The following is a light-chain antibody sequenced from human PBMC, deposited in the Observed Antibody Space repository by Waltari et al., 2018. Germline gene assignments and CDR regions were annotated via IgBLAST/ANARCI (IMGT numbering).Light chain of an antibody. CDR2: SHS. V-gene: IGLV1-44*01. CDR3: AAWDDSLYVHL. J-gene: IGLJ3*02. CDR1: SSNLGTNT. Sequence: QSVLTQPPSASGTPGQRVTISCSGSSSNLGTNTVNWYQQLPGTAPKLLIYSHSPRPSGVPYRCSGSRSGTSASLAISGLQSEDEAYYYCAAWDDSLYVHLFGRGTKLTVL.